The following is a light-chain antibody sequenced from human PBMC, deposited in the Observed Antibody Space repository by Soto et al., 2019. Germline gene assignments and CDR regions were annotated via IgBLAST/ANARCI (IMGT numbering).Light chain of an antibody. Sequence: DIQRTQSPSTLSASVVDGVTITCRASQSIRNWLAWYQDKPGKAPKLLIYGASSLESGVPSRFSGSGSGTEFTLTIGGLQPDDLATYYCQHYNAFPWPFGQGTKVDIK. CDR2: GAS. V-gene: IGKV1-5*01. CDR3: QHYNAFPWP. CDR1: QSIRNW. J-gene: IGKJ1*01.